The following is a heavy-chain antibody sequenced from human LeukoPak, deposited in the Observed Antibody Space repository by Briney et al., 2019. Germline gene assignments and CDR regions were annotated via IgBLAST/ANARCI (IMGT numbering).Heavy chain of an antibody. Sequence: ASVKVSCKASGYTFTGYYMHWVRQAPGQGLEWMGWINPNSGGTNYAQKFQGRVTMTRDTSISTAYMELSRLRSDDTAVYYCARIAAAAGTDDDYWGQGTLVTVSS. D-gene: IGHD6-13*01. J-gene: IGHJ4*02. CDR1: GYTFTGYY. V-gene: IGHV1-2*02. CDR2: INPNSGGT. CDR3: ARIAAAAGTDDDY.